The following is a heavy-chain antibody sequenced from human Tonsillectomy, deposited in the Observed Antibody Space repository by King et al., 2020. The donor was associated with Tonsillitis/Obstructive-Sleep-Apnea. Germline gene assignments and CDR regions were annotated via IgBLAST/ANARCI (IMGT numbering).Heavy chain of an antibody. Sequence: VQLQQWGAGLLEPSETLSLTCAVYGGSFSGYYWSWIRQPPGKGLEWMGEINHSGSTNSNPSPKSRVTISVDTTTNQSPLMLSSVTAADTAVYYCAGGGGGWYFDLWGRDTLVTVSS. CDR1: GGSFSGYY. V-gene: IGHV4-34*01. J-gene: IGHJ2*01. D-gene: IGHD3-10*01. CDR2: INHSGST. CDR3: AGGGGGWYFDL.